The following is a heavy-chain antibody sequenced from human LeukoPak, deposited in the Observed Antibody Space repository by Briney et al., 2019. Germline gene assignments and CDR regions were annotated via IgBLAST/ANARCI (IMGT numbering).Heavy chain of an antibody. CDR3: ARGPYSYDSSGAFDI. D-gene: IGHD3-22*01. CDR1: GGSISSSSYY. J-gene: IGHJ3*02. CDR2: IYYSGST. Sequence: SETLSLTCTVSGGSISSSSYYWGRIRQPPGKGLEWIGTIYYSGSTYYNPSLKSRVTISVDTSKNQFSLKLSTVTAADTAVYFCARGPYSYDSSGAFDIWGQGTMVTVSS. V-gene: IGHV4-39*01.